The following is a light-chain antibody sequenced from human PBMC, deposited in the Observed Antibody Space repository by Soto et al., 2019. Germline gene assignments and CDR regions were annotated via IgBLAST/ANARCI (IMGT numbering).Light chain of an antibody. J-gene: IGKJ2*02. V-gene: IGKV3-15*01. CDR1: QSVSSN. CDR3: QEYNNWPPSRT. CDR2: AAS. Sequence: EIVMTQSPATLSVSPGERATLSCRASQSVSSNLAWYQQKPGQAPRLLIFAASTSATDMTARFSGSGSGTEFTLTISSLHSEDFALYHCQEYNNWPPSRTFGQGTKLDSK.